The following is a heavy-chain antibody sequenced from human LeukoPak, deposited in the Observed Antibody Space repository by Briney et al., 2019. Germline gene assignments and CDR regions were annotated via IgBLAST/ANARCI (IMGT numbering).Heavy chain of an antibody. Sequence: GSSVKVSCKASGGTFSNYPISWVRQAPGQGLEWMGGIIPIFGTANYAQKFQGRVTITADKSTSTAYMELSSLRSEDTAVYYCAREATGPNDSSGYYPPSDAFDIWGQGTMVTVSS. V-gene: IGHV1-69*06. CDR3: AREATGPNDSSGYYPPSDAFDI. J-gene: IGHJ3*02. D-gene: IGHD3-22*01. CDR2: IIPIFGTA. CDR1: GGTFSNYP.